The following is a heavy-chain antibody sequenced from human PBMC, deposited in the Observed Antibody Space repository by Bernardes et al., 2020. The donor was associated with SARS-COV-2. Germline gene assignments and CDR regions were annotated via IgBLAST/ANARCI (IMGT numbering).Heavy chain of an antibody. V-gene: IGHV4-39*01. CDR2: VNYSGNT. Sequence: SESLSLTCTVSGGSISASTYSWGWILQPPGKGLEWIGSVNYSGNTYYNPSLKSRVTISVDTSKNQFSLKVTSVTAADTAVYYCARPSGGHWGQGTLVTVSS. J-gene: IGHJ4*02. CDR1: GGSISASTYS. CDR3: ARPSGGH.